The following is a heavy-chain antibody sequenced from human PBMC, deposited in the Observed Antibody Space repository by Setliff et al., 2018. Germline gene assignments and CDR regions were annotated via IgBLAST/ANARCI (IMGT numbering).Heavy chain of an antibody. V-gene: IGHV1-18*01. J-gene: IGHJ4*02. CDR1: GHNIITFG. CDR3: AYDCSGYYPGY. D-gene: IGHD3-22*01. CDR2: ISAYSDYT. Sequence: VASVKVSCKASGHNIITFGISWVRQAPGQVLEWMGWISAYSDYTKYAEKFQGRVTMTMDTSTGTAYMEVRRLGSDDTAVYICAYDCSGYYPGYWGQGTLVTVSS.